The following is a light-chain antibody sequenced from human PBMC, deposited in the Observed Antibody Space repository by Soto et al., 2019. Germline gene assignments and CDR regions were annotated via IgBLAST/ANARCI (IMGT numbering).Light chain of an antibody. CDR3: QQSGSSPTT. V-gene: IGKV3-20*01. Sequence: EIVLTQSPGTLSLSPGERATLSCRASQSVSSSYLAWYQQKPGQAPRLLIYGASSRATGIPARFSGSGSGTDFTLTISRLEPEDFAVYACQQSGSSPTTFGQGARLEIK. CDR2: GAS. CDR1: QSVSSSY. J-gene: IGKJ5*01.